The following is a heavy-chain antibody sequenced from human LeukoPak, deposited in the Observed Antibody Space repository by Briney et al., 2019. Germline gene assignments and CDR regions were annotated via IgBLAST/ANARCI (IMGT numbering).Heavy chain of an antibody. J-gene: IGHJ4*02. Sequence: PSETLSLTCTVSGGSISSGGYYWSWIRQSPGKGLEWIGYIYYSGSTNYNPSLKSRVTISVDTSKNQFSLKLSSVTAADTAVYYCARTLYGSGSYSFDYWGQGTLVTVSS. V-gene: IGHV4-61*08. D-gene: IGHD3-10*01. CDR3: ARTLYGSGSYSFDY. CDR2: IYYSGST. CDR1: GGSISSGGYY.